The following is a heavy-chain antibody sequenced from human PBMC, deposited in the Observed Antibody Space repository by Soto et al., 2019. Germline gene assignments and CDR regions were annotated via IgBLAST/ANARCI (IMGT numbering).Heavy chain of an antibody. V-gene: IGHV3-15*01. CDR2: IKSKTDGGTT. CDR1: EFTIRNPW. Sequence: RHFIAASEFTIRNPWMILISKATGKGLEWVGRIKSKTDGGTTDYAAPVKGRFTISRDDSKNTLYLQMNSLKTGDTAVYYCTTVPIVWFGEFDDFDIWGQGTMVTVS. CDR3: TTVPIVWFGEFDDFDI. D-gene: IGHD3-10*01. J-gene: IGHJ3*02.